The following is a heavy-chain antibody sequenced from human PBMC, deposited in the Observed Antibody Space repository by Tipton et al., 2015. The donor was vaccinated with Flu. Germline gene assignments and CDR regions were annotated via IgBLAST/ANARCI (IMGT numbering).Heavy chain of an antibody. CDR3: ARGGGTFYSSADN. V-gene: IGHV3-64*01. J-gene: IGHJ4*02. Sequence: GSLRLSCVASGFTLSTYAMHWVRQAPGKGLEYVSSISSNGGSTYYANSVKGRFTISRDNSKNTLYLQVGSLRPEDMAVYYRARGGGTFYSSADNWGQGTLVTVSS. CDR1: GFTLSTYA. CDR2: ISSNGGST. D-gene: IGHD2-15*01.